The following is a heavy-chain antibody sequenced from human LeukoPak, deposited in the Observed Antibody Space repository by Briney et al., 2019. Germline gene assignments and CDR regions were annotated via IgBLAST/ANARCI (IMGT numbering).Heavy chain of an antibody. J-gene: IGHJ4*02. CDR2: IYSGGST. CDR1: GFTVSSNY. D-gene: IGHD2-15*01. Sequence: GGSLRLSCAASGFTVSSNYMSWVCQAPGKGLEWVSVIYSGGSTYYADSVKGRFTISRDNSKNTLYLQMNSLRAEDTAVYYCARGGLRYCSGGSCYAIDYWGQGTLVTVSS. V-gene: IGHV3-53*01. CDR3: ARGGLRYCSGGSCYAIDY.